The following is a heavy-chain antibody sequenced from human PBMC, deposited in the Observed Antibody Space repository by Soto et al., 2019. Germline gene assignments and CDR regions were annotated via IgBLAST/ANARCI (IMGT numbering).Heavy chain of an antibody. CDR3: ARDLGVATIRALDYYCGMDV. CDR1: GGSISSSNW. J-gene: IGHJ6*02. D-gene: IGHD5-12*01. V-gene: IGHV4-4*02. Sequence: ASETLSLTCAVSGGSISSSNWWSWVRQPPGKGLEWIGEIYHSGSTNYNPSLKSRVTISVDKSKNQFSLKLSSVTAADTAVYYCARDLGVATIRALDYYCGMDVWGQGTTVTVSS. CDR2: IYHSGST.